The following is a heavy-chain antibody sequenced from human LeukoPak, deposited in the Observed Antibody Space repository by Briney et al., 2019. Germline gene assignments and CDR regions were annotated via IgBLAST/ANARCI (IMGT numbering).Heavy chain of an antibody. CDR1: GYTLTELS. CDR2: FDPEDGET. Sequence: ASVEVSCKVSGYTLTELSMHWVRQAPGKGLEWMGGFDPEDGETIYAQKFQGRVTMTEDTSTDTAYMELSSLRSEDTAVYYCASLNYYGSGSYYNYWFDPWGQGTLVTVSS. D-gene: IGHD3-10*01. CDR3: ASLNYYGSGSYYNYWFDP. V-gene: IGHV1-24*01. J-gene: IGHJ5*02.